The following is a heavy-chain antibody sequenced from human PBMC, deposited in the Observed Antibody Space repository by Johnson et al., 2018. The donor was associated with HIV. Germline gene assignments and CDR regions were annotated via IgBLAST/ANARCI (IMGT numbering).Heavy chain of an antibody. V-gene: IGHV3-23*01. CDR3: ARVLLPLYYDSSGNPDYDAFNI. D-gene: IGHD3-22*01. CDR2: IRCDGGST. J-gene: IGHJ3*02. Sequence: VQLLESGGGLVQPGGSLRLSCAASGFTFSSYAMSWVRQAPGKGLAWVSAIRCDGGSTYYADSVTDRFTISRANAKNSLYLQMNSLRAEETAVYYCARVLLPLYYDSSGNPDYDAFNIGGKGTMVTVSS. CDR1: GFTFSSYA.